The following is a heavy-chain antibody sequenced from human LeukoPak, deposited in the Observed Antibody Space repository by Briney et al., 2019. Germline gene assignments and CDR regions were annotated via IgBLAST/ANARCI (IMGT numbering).Heavy chain of an antibody. D-gene: IGHD6-19*01. J-gene: IGHJ5*02. Sequence: ASVKVSCKASGYSFTDYHMHWVRQAPGQGLEWMGWINTKTGGTNYAQTFQGRVTLTRDTSISTVYMEMSSLRSDDTAAYYCARDRPGYSSYFDPWGQGTPVTVSS. V-gene: IGHV1-2*02. CDR2: INTKTGGT. CDR3: ARDRPGYSSYFDP. CDR1: GYSFTDYH.